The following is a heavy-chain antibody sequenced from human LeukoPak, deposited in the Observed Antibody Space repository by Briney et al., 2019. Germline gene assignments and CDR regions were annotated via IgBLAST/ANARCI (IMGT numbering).Heavy chain of an antibody. Sequence: AAVKVSCKASGYTFTGYYMHWVRQAPGQGLEWMGWINPNSGGTNYAQKFQVRVTMTRDTSISTAYMELSRLRSDDTAVYYCARVGGYDYVWGSYRFDYWGQETRDTVSS. D-gene: IGHD3-16*02. CDR2: INPNSGGT. CDR1: GYTFTGYY. CDR3: ARVGGYDYVWGSYRFDY. V-gene: IGHV1-2*02. J-gene: IGHJ4*02.